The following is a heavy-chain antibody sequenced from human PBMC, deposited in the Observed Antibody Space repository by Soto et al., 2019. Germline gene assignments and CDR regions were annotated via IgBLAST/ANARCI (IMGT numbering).Heavy chain of an antibody. CDR3: ASSYCGGNCYSNLPLAYHYYGMDV. D-gene: IGHD2-21*02. J-gene: IGHJ6*02. V-gene: IGHV1-18*01. CDR2: ISAYNGNI. CDR1: GYTFTNYG. Sequence: QVQLVQSGAEVKKPGASVKVSCKASGYTFTNYGISWVRQAPGQGLEWMGWISAYNGNINYAQKLQGRVTMTTDTATSTAYMAPRSLRSDHTAMYYCASSYCGGNCYSNLPLAYHYYGMDVWGQGTTVTVSS.